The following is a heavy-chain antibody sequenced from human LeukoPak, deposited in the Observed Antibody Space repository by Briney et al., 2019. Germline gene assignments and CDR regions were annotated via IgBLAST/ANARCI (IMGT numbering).Heavy chain of an antibody. CDR1: GGTFSSYA. V-gene: IGHV1-69*13. Sequence: SVKVSCKASGGTFSSYAISWVRQAPGQGLEWMGGIIPIFGTANYAQKFQGRVTITADESTSTAYMELSSLRSEDTAVYYCARSSGRGYSYGSEFFAGWGQGTLVTVSS. J-gene: IGHJ4*02. CDR3: ARSSGRGYSYGSEFFAG. D-gene: IGHD5-18*01. CDR2: IIPIFGTA.